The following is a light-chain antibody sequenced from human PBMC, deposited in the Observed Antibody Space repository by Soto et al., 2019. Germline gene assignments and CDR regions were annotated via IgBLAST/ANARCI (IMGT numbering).Light chain of an antibody. V-gene: IGLV2-14*01. J-gene: IGLJ2*01. CDR3: SSYTSGNTL. CDR2: DVI. Sequence: QSALTQLASVSGSLGQSITISCTGSSSDVGGYNYVSWYQQHPGKAPKLMIFDVIIRPSGVSNRFSGSKSGNTASLTISGLQAEDEADYYCSSYTSGNTLFGAGTKLTVL. CDR1: SSDVGGYNY.